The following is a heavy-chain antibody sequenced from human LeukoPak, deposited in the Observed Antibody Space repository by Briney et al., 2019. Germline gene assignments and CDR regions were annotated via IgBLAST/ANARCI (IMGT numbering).Heavy chain of an antibody. CDR3: ASNGRVTSYYYYYIDV. D-gene: IGHD2-21*02. CDR2: IITRGGSR. V-gene: IGHV1-46*01. Sequence: ASVTVSCKASGYTFTSYYMHWVRHAHAQGLEWEGMIITRGGSRSYAQKFQGRVTMTRDMSTSTVYMELSSLRSEDTAVYYCASNGRVTSYYYYYIDVGGKGTTVTVSS. CDR1: GYTFTSYY. J-gene: IGHJ6*03.